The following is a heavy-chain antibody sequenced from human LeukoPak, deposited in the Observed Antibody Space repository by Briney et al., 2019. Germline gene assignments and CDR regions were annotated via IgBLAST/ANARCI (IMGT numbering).Heavy chain of an antibody. D-gene: IGHD4-17*01. CDR1: GGSISSSSYY. J-gene: IGHJ4*02. CDR3: ARVFVGNPVTTGYYFDY. CDR2: IYYSGST. V-gene: IGHV4-39*07. Sequence: SETLSLTCTVSGGSISSSSYYWGWIRQPPGKGLEWIGSIYYSGSTNYNPSLKSRVTISVDTSKNQFSLKLSSVTAADTAVYYCARVFVGNPVTTGYYFDYWGQGTLVTVSS.